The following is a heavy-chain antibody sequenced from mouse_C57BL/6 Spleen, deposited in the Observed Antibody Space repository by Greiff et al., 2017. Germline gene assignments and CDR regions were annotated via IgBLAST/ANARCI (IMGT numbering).Heavy chain of an antibody. J-gene: IGHJ2*01. CDR2: IYPYNGVA. Sequence: VQLKESGPELVKPGASVKISCKASGYSFTGYYMHWVKQSHGNILDWIGYIYPYNGVASYNQKFKGKATLTVAKSSSTAYMELLSLTSEDSAVYYCARSLITTVEGTYFDYWGQGTTLTVSS. D-gene: IGHD1-1*01. CDR1: GYSFTGYY. CDR3: ARSLITTVEGTYFDY. V-gene: IGHV1-31*01.